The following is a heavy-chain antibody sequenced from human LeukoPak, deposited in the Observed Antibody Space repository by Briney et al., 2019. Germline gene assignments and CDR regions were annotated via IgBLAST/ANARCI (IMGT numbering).Heavy chain of an antibody. CDR3: AKGNYYDGSGYWSVSLYYYYMDV. J-gene: IGHJ6*03. Sequence: GGSLRLSCAASGFTFSSYAMSWVRQAPGKGLEWVSAISGSGGSTYYADSVKGRFTISRDNSKNTLYLQMNSLRAEDTAVYYCAKGNYYDGSGYWSVSLYYYYMDVWGKGTTVTVSS. D-gene: IGHD3-22*01. V-gene: IGHV3-23*01. CDR1: GFTFSSYA. CDR2: ISGSGGST.